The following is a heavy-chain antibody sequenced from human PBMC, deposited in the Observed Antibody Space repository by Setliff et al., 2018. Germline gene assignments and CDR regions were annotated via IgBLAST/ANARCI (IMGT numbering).Heavy chain of an antibody. CDR2: SSHSGST. CDR3: ARERYFDWFFED. V-gene: IGHV4-59*12. Sequence: PSETLSLTCTVSGDSISSYYWSWIRQPPGKGLEWIGESSHSGSTSYNPSLRGRVATSLDTSTNQFPLKLGSVTAADTAVYYCARERYFDWFFEDWGHGTLVTVSS. CDR1: GDSISSYY. J-gene: IGHJ4*01. D-gene: IGHD3-9*01.